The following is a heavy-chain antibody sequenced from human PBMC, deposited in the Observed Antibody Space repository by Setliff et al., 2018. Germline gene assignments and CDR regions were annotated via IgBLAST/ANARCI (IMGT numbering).Heavy chain of an antibody. CDR2: ISAY. J-gene: IGHJ4*02. CDR1: GYIFTTYG. CDR3: ARGPLDFVVVPAAAKFDY. Sequence: ASVKVSCKASGYIFTTYGISWLRQAPGQGPEWMGWISAYAQKFQGRVTMTTDTSTSTAYMELRSLRSDDTAVYYCARGPLDFVVVPAAAKFDYWGQGTLVTVSS. D-gene: IGHD2-2*01. V-gene: IGHV1-18*01.